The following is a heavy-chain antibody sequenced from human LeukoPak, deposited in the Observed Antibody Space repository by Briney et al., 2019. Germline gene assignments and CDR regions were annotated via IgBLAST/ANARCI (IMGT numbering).Heavy chain of an antibody. D-gene: IGHD2-21*02. CDR3: ARGPYCGGDCYFAN. Sequence: SETLSLTCTVSGGSISSYYWSWIRQPAGKGLEWIGRIYTSGSTYYNPSLKSRVTMSLDTSKNQFSLRLASVTAADTAVYFCARGPYCGGDCYFANWGQGTLVTVSS. CDR1: GGSISSYY. V-gene: IGHV4-4*07. J-gene: IGHJ4*02. CDR2: IYTSGST.